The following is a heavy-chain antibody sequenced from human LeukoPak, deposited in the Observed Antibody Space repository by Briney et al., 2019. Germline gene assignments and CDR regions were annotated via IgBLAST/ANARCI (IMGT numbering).Heavy chain of an antibody. V-gene: IGHV1-18*01. Sequence: VASVKVSCKASGYTFTSYGISWVRQAPGQGLEWMGWISAYNGNTNYAQKLQGRVTTTTDTSTSTAYMELRSLRSDDTAVYYCARVERGYDFWSGYWGPAYYYYGMDVWGQGTTVTVSS. CDR3: ARVERGYDFWSGYWGPAYYYYGMDV. D-gene: IGHD3-3*01. J-gene: IGHJ6*02. CDR2: ISAYNGNT. CDR1: GYTFTSYG.